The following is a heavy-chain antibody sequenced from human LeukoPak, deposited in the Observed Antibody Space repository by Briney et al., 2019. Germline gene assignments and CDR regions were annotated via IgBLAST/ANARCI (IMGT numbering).Heavy chain of an antibody. V-gene: IGHV5-51*01. Sequence: SLKISCKGSGYRFTTDWIGWVRQMPGKGLEWMGIIYPSDSDTRYSPSFQGQVTISADKSISTAYLQWSSLKASDTAMYYCARQPPYCGGDCYWDYWGQGTLVTVSS. J-gene: IGHJ4*02. CDR1: GYRFTTDW. CDR3: ARQPPYCGGDCYWDY. D-gene: IGHD2-21*01. CDR2: IYPSDSDT.